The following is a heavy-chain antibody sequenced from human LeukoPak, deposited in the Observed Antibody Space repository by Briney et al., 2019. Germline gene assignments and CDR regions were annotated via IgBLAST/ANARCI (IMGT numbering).Heavy chain of an antibody. J-gene: IGHJ4*02. CDR3: ARSGLTCSGGSCYGDDY. D-gene: IGHD2-15*01. CDR1: GFTFSSYA. CDR2: ISSSGAST. Sequence: TGGSLRLSCAASGFTFSSYAMSWVRQAPGKGLEWVSTISSSGASTWYADSVKGRFTISRDNSKNTLYLQMNSLRAEDTAVYYCARSGLTCSGGSCYGDDYWGQGTLVTVSS. V-gene: IGHV3-23*01.